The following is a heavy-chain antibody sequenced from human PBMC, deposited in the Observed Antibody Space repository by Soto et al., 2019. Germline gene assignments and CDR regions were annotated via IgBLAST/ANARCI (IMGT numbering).Heavy chain of an antibody. V-gene: IGHV1-18*04. CDR2: ISAYKGNT. Sequence: QVQLVQSGAEVKKPGASVKVSCKASGYTFTSYGISWVRQAPGQGLDWMGWISAYKGNTKYAQDVQGRVTMTTDTATSKAYMELRSLRSDDTAMYYCARFSGGSYNTYYFYYGMDVWGQGTTVTVSS. CDR3: ARFSGGSYNTYYFYYGMDV. CDR1: GYTFTSYG. D-gene: IGHD2-15*01. J-gene: IGHJ6*02.